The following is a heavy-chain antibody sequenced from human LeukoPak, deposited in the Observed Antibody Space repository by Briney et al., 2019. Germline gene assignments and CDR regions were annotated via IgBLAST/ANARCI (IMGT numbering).Heavy chain of an antibody. V-gene: IGHV3-23*01. CDR3: AKGRYESSGFNWAA. CDR1: GFTVSLYY. J-gene: IGHJ4*02. D-gene: IGHD3-22*01. CDR2: LSGSGGSA. Sequence: GGSLRLSCAASGFTVSLYYMTWVRQAPGKGLEWVSILSGSGGSAYYADSVKGRFTISRDNSKNTLYLQMNSLRAEDTAVYYCAKGRYESSGFNWAAWGQGTLVTVSS.